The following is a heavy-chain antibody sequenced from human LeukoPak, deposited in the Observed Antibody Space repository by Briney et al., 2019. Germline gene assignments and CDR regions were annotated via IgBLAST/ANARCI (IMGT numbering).Heavy chain of an antibody. CDR1: GGSFSGYY. D-gene: IGHD5-18*01. Sequence: SETLSLTCAVYGGSFSGYYWSWIRQPPGKGLEWIGEINHSGSTNYNPSLKSRVTISVDTSKNQFSLKLSSVTAADTAVYYCARGGIQLWTSRFSDYWGQGTLVPVSS. CDR3: ARGGIQLWTSRFSDY. CDR2: INHSGST. V-gene: IGHV4-34*01. J-gene: IGHJ4*02.